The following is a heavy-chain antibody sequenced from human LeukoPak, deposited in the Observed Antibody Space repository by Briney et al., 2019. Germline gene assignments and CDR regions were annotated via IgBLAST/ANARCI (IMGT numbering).Heavy chain of an antibody. CDR3: AVVLRYFDWSENWFDP. CDR2: INPNSGGT. V-gene: IGHV1-2*02. J-gene: IGHJ5*02. D-gene: IGHD3-9*01. CDR1: GYTFTGYY. Sequence: ASVRVSRKASGYTFTGYYMHWVRQAPGQGLEWMGWINPNSGGTNYAQKFQGRVTMTRDTSISTAYMELSRLRSDDTAVYYCAVVLRYFDWSENWFDPWGQGTLVTVSS.